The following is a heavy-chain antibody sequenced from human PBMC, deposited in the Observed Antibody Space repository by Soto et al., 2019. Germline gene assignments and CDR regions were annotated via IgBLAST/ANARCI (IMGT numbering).Heavy chain of an antibody. CDR3: AREDVASRGSAGMDV. J-gene: IGHJ6*02. V-gene: IGHV3-33*01. CDR2: IWYDGSNK. D-gene: IGHD2-21*01. CDR1: GFTFSSYG. Sequence: PGGSLRLSCAASGFTFSSYGMHWVRQAPGKGLEWVAVIWYDGSNKYYADSVKGRFTISRDNAKNSLYLQMNSLRAEDTAVYYCAREDVASRGSAGMDVWGQGTTVTVSS.